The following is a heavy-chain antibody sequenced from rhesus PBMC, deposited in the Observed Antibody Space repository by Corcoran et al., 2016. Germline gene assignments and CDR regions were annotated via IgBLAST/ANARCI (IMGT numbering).Heavy chain of an antibody. CDR3: SRPSQHYWYFDL. CDR2: IYGSSTST. J-gene: IGHJ2*01. D-gene: IGHD3S6*01. CDR1: GGSISDPYR. Sequence: QVQLQESGPGLVKPSETLSLTCTVSGGSISDPYRWRLLRHPLGKVLEWIGYIYGSSTSTNYNPSLKSRVTISKDTSKNQFSLKLSSVTAADTAVYYCSRPSQHYWYFDLWGPGTPITISS. V-gene: IGHV4S10*01.